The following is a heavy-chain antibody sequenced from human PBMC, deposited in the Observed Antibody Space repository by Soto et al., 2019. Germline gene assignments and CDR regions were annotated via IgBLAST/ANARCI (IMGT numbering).Heavy chain of an antibody. J-gene: IGHJ4*02. D-gene: IGHD1-1*01. Sequence: QVHLVQSGAEVKKPGASVKVSCKGSGYGFTTYGITWVRQAPGQGLEWMAWISAHNGNTNYAQKLQGRVTVTRDTSTSTAYMELRGLRADDTAVYYGARGRYGDYWGQGDRVTGSS. V-gene: IGHV1-18*01. CDR3: ARGRYGDY. CDR1: GYGFTTYG. CDR2: ISAHNGNT.